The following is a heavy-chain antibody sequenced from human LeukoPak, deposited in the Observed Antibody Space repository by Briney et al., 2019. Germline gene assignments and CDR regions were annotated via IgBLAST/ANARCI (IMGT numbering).Heavy chain of an antibody. D-gene: IGHD3-3*01. CDR1: GFTFDDFG. V-gene: IGHV3-9*01. Sequence: GGSLRLSCAASGFTFDDFGMYWVRQAPGKGPEWVSGISWNSGSIGYADSVKGRFTISRDNAKNSLYLQMNSLRAEDTALYYCVKETYYDSNPLDYWGQGTLVTVSS. CDR2: ISWNSGSI. CDR3: VKETYYDSNPLDY. J-gene: IGHJ4*02.